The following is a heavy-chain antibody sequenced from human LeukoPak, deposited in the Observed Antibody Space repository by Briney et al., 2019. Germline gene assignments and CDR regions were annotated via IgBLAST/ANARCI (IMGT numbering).Heavy chain of an antibody. D-gene: IGHD3-10*01. V-gene: IGHV4-61*02. Sequence: SETLSLTCTVSGDSISSGTYYWSWIRQPAGKGLEWIGRIRASGSTDYNPSLKSRLTISVDTSKNQFSLKLSSVTAADTAVYYCARGVGSSESNWFDPWGLGTLVTVSS. CDR2: IRASGST. J-gene: IGHJ5*02. CDR3: ARGVGSSESNWFDP. CDR1: GDSISSGTYY.